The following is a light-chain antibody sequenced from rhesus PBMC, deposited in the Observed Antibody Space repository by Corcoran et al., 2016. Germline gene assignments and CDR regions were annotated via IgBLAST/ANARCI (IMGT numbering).Light chain of an antibody. J-gene: IGKJ1*01. Sequence: DIQMTQSPSSLSASVGDRVTITCRASQGISDYLSWYPQKPGKVPKRLIYAATSLESGVPSRFSGSGAGTDFTLTISSLQPEDFAAYYGLQGYSTPWTFGQGTKVEIK. CDR1: QGISDY. CDR3: LQGYSTPWT. V-gene: IGKV1-36*02. CDR2: AAT.